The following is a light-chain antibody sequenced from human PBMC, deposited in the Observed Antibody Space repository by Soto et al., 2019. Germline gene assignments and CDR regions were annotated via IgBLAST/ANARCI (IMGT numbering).Light chain of an antibody. CDR3: ATWDVRLNGPV. J-gene: IGLJ2*01. CDR2: SNN. V-gene: IGLV1-44*01. CDR1: SSSIGSNT. Sequence: QSVATQPPSASGTPGQRVSISCSGSSSSIGSNTVNWYQQLPGTTPKLLIYSNNQRPSGVPDRFSGSKSGISASLAISGLEYEDEADYYCATWDVRLNGPVFGGGTKLTVL.